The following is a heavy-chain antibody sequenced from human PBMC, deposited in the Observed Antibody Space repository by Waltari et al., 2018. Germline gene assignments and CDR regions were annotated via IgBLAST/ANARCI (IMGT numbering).Heavy chain of an antibody. CDR2: INTNTRNP. V-gene: IGHV7-4-1*02. CDR3: ARDPKYCSGGTCKAWFDS. D-gene: IGHD2-15*01. Sequence: QVQLVQSGSEFKNPGASVKISCRASGYIFTGHVMHWVRQAPTQGLQWMGWINTNTRNPTYAQDFTGRFVFSLDKSVDTAYLEISSLQSEDTAIYFCARDPKYCSGGTCKAWFDSWGQGTLVSVSS. J-gene: IGHJ5*01. CDR1: GYIFTGHV.